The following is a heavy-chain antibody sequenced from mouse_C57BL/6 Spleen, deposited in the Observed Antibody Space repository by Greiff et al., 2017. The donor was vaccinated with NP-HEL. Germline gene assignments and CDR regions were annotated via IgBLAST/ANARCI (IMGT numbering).Heavy chain of an antibody. V-gene: IGHV1-26*01. CDR1: GYTFTDYY. D-gene: IGHD3-3*01. CDR2: INPNNGGT. CDR3: ARGQRGFDY. Sequence: VQLQQSGPELVKPGASVKISCKASGYTFTDYYMNWVKQSHGKSLEWIGDINPNNGGTSYNQEFKGKATLTVDKSSSTAYMELRSLTSEDSAVYYCARGQRGFDYWGQGTTLTVSS. J-gene: IGHJ2*01.